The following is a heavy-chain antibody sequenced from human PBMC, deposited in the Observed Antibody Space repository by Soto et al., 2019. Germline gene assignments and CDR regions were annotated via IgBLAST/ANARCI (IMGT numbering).Heavy chain of an antibody. CDR3: ARGPRYHDSSGYYYVY. V-gene: IGHV1-18*01. D-gene: IGHD3-22*01. Sequence: ASVKVSCKASGYTFTSYGISWVRQAPGQGLEWMGWISAYNGNTNYAQKLQGRVTMTTDTSTSTAYMELRSLRSDDTAVYYCARGPRYHDSSGYYYVYWGQGTLVTSPQ. CDR1: GYTFTSYG. CDR2: ISAYNGNT. J-gene: IGHJ4*02.